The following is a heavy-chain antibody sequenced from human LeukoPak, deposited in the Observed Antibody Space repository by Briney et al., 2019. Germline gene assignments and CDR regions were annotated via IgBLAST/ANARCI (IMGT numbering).Heavy chain of an antibody. CDR3: AKDLYGFSSSTDAFDI. Sequence: GRSLRLSCAASGFIFSSYAMHWVRQAPGKGLEWVAVISYDGSNKYYADSVKGRFTISRDNSKNTLYLQMNSLRAEDTAVYYCAKDLYGFSSSTDAFDIWGQGTMVTVSS. D-gene: IGHD6-13*01. J-gene: IGHJ3*02. CDR1: GFIFSSYA. CDR2: ISYDGSNK. V-gene: IGHV3-30*04.